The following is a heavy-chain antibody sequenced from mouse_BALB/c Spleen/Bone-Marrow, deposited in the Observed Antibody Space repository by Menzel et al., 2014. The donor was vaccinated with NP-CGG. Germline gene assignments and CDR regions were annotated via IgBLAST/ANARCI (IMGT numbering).Heavy chain of an antibody. V-gene: IGHV7-3*02. CDR2: IRNKAYGYTT. J-gene: IGHJ4*01. CDR3: AIFPMDH. CDR1: GFTFTDYY. Sequence: EVKLMESGAGLVQPGGSLRLSCTNSGFTFTDYYMSWVRQPPGKALEWLAFIRNKAYGYTTEYSASVRGRFTISRDNSQSILYLQMNTLRAEDSATYYCAIFPMDHWARATPVTVSS.